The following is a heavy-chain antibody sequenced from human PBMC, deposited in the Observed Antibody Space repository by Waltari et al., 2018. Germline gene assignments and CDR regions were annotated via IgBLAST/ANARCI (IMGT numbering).Heavy chain of an antibody. Sequence: QVQLQESGPGLVKPSETLSLTCTVSGGSISSYYWSWIRQPPGKGLEWIGYIYYRGSTNYNPSLKIRVTISLATSKNQFSLKLSSVTAADTAVYYCARDIVGATSYWGQGTLVTVSS. D-gene: IGHD1-26*01. CDR2: IYYRGST. CDR3: ARDIVGATSY. V-gene: IGHV4-59*01. J-gene: IGHJ4*02. CDR1: GGSISSYY.